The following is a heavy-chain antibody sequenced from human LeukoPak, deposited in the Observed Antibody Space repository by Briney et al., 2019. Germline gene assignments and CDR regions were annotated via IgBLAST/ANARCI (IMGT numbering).Heavy chain of an antibody. J-gene: IGHJ4*02. CDR3: ARGGRSWNDGYYFDY. Sequence: SETLSLTCTVSGGSISSYHWSWIRQPPGKGLEWVGYIYSSGSTNYNPSLESRVTISLDTSKNQFSLKLSSVTAADTAVYYCARGGRSWNDGYYFDYWGQGALVTVSS. D-gene: IGHD1-1*01. V-gene: IGHV4-59*01. CDR1: GGSISSYH. CDR2: IYSSGST.